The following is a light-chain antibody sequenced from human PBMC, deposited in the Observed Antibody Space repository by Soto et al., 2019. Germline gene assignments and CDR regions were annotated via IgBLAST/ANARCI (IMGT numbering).Light chain of an antibody. Sequence: IQTPHPPSHLSSSVGARFTITCRASQSISSWLAWYQQKPGKVPKLLIYAASTLQTGVPSRFSGSGSGTDFTLTISSLQPEDIATYYCQQYDNPPHTFGGGTKVDIK. CDR3: QQYDNPPHT. J-gene: IGKJ4*01. V-gene: IGKV1-27*01. CDR1: QSISSW. CDR2: AAS.